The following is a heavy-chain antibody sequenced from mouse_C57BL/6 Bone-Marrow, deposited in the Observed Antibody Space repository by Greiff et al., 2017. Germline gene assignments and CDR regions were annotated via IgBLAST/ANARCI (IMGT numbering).Heavy chain of an antibody. D-gene: IGHD2-4*01. CDR1: GFTFSSYG. V-gene: IGHV5-6*01. CDR3: ARRVYYDYDGFAY. CDR2: ISSGGSYT. Sequence: EVQVVESGGDLVKPGGSLKLSCAASGFTFSSYGMSWVRPTPDKRLEWVATISSGGSYTYYPDSVKGRFTISRDNAKNTLYLQMSSLKSEDTAMYYCARRVYYDYDGFAYWGQGTLVTVSA. J-gene: IGHJ3*01.